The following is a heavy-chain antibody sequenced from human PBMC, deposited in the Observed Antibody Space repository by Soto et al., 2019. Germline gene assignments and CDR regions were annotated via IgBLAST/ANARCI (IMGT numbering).Heavy chain of an antibody. CDR1: GGSISSSNW. CDR2: IYHSGST. J-gene: IGHJ4*02. Sequence: PSETLSLTCAVSGGSISSSNWWSWVRQPPGKGLEWIGEIYHSGSTNYNPSLKSRVTISVDKSKNQFSLKLSSVTAADTAVYYCAGNGRRGYSYGLDYWGQGTLVTVSS. D-gene: IGHD5-18*01. V-gene: IGHV4-4*02. CDR3: AGNGRRGYSYGLDY.